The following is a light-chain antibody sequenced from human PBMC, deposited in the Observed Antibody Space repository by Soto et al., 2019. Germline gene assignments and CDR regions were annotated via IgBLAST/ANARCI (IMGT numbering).Light chain of an antibody. CDR1: QSVNTN. Sequence: EIVMTQSPAPLSVSPGERVTLSCGASQSVNTNLPGNQQKPAQAPRLVILGESTRATGTPARFSGSGSGTDFTLTISSLQSEDFAVYYCQQYNNWPLTVGGGTKVEIK. V-gene: IGKV3D-15*01. CDR3: QQYNNWPLT. J-gene: IGKJ4*01. CDR2: GES.